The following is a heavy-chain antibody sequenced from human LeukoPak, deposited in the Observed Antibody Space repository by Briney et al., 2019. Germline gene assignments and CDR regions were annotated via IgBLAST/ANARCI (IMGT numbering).Heavy chain of an antibody. CDR2: IYYSGST. CDR1: GDSISSSSYY. V-gene: IGHV4-39*01. Sequence: PSETLSLTCTVSGDSISSSSYYWGWIRQPPGKGLEWIGSIYYSGSTYYNASLKSRLTISIDTSKNQFSLNLSFVTAADTAVYYCARLNAWVWELLPYFDYWGQGTLVTVSS. J-gene: IGHJ4*02. D-gene: IGHD1-26*01. CDR3: ARLNAWVWELLPYFDY.